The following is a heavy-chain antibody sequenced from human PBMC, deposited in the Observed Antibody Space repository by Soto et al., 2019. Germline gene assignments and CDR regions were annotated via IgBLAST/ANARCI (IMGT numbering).Heavy chain of an antibody. CDR2: ISAYNGNT. J-gene: IGHJ3*02. D-gene: IGHD4-17*01. CDR3: AREVYGDYVTDAFDI. V-gene: IGHV1-18*01. CDR1: GYTFTSYG. Sequence: ASVKVSCKASGYTFTSYGISWVRQAPGQGLEWMGWISAYNGNTNYAQKLQGRVTMTTDTSTSTAYMELRSLRSDDTAVYYCAREVYGDYVTDAFDIWGQGTMVTVSS.